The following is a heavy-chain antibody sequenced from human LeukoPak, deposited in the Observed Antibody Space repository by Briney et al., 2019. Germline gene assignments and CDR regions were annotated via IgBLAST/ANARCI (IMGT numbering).Heavy chain of an antibody. J-gene: IGHJ4*02. D-gene: IGHD3-3*01. CDR2: IYHSGST. CDR1: GYSISSGYY. Sequence: PSETLSLTCAVSGYSISSGYYWGWIRQPPGKGLEWIGSIYHSGSTYYNPSLKSRVTISVDTSKNQFSLKLSSVTAADTAVHYCARAAPRWTYYDFWSGLDYWGQGTLVTVSS. CDR3: ARAAPRWTYYDFWSGLDY. V-gene: IGHV4-38-2*01.